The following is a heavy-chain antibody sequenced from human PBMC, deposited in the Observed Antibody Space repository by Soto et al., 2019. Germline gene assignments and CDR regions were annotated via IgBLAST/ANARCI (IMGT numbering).Heavy chain of an antibody. D-gene: IGHD2-21*02. CDR2: VHLRGTP. CDR3: ARGARPGTQIVMTPATSDFFDF. Sequence: KTSETLSLTCAVYGGSFSGYSWTYIRRPPGKGLGWLGDVHLRGTPRYNPSRKCRVTISVDTSKNQFSLRLNSVTAAGTAVYYCARGARPGTQIVMTPATSDFFDFWGQGTVVTVSS. J-gene: IGHJ4*02. CDR1: GGSFSGYS. V-gene: IGHV4-34*01.